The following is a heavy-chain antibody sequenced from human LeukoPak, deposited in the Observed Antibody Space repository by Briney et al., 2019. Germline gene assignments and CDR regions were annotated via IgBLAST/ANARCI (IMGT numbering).Heavy chain of an antibody. CDR1: GFTFSSYA. CDR3: AREGGSWVLFFDY. J-gene: IGHJ4*02. CDR2: ISYDGSNK. D-gene: IGHD5-12*01. Sequence: PGRSLRLSCAASGFTFSSYAMDWVRQAPGKGLEWVAVISYDGSNKYYADSVKGRFTISRDNSKNTLYLQMNSLRAEDTAVYYCAREGGSWVLFFDYWGQGTLVTVSS. V-gene: IGHV3-30-3*01.